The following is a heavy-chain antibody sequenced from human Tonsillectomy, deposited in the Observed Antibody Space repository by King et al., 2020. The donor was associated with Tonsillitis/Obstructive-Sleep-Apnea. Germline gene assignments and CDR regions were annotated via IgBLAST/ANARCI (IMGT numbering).Heavy chain of an antibody. Sequence: VQLVESGAEVKMPGASVKVSCKTSGYTFINYGITWVRQAPGQGLEWMGWITTYNGNTNYAQKLQGRVTMTTDTSTSTAYMELRSLRSDDTAVYYCAGSISSIWSFQPFNYWGQGTLVTVSS. CDR2: ITTYNGNT. CDR1: GYTFINYG. V-gene: IGHV1-18*01. D-gene: IGHD6-13*01. J-gene: IGHJ4*02. CDR3: AGSISSIWSFQPFNY.